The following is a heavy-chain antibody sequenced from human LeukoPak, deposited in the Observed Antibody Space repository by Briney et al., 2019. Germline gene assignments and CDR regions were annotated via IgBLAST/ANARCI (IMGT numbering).Heavy chain of an antibody. Sequence: PSETLSLTCAVSGGSFSDYDWSWIRQPPGKGLEWIGSIYYSGSTNHNPSLKSRVTISIDTSKNQFSLKLSSVTAADTAVYYCATGEMATTPDYWGQGTLVTVSS. D-gene: IGHD5-24*01. J-gene: IGHJ4*02. CDR2: IYYSGST. CDR1: GGSFSDYD. V-gene: IGHV4-34*01. CDR3: ATGEMATTPDY.